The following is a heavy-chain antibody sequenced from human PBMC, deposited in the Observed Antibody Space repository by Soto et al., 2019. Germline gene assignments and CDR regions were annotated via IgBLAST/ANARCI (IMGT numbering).Heavy chain of an antibody. V-gene: IGHV3-48*01. CDR1: GFTFSSYS. J-gene: IGHJ3*02. CDR3: ARDCSSTSCYFDAFDI. CDR2: ISSSSSTI. Sequence: EVQLVESGGGLVQPGGSLRLSCAASGFTFSSYSMNWVRQAPGKGLEWVSYISSSSSTIYYADSVKGRFTISRDNAKNSLYLQMNSRRAEDTAVYYCARDCSSTSCYFDAFDIWGQGTMVTVSS. D-gene: IGHD2-2*01.